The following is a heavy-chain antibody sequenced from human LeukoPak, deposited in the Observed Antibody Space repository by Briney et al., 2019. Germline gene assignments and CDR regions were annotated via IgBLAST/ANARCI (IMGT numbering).Heavy chain of an antibody. CDR1: GFSFSSYA. CDR2: VSETGDGT. Sequence: PGGSLRLSCAVSGFSFSSYAMSWVRQAPGKGLEWVSTVSETGDGTYYADSVKGRFIISRDNSKNTFYLQMNSLRAEDTAVYYCAKSLVVPAAKRGFDPWGQGTLVTVSS. J-gene: IGHJ5*02. CDR3: AKSLVVPAAKRGFDP. V-gene: IGHV3-23*01. D-gene: IGHD2-2*01.